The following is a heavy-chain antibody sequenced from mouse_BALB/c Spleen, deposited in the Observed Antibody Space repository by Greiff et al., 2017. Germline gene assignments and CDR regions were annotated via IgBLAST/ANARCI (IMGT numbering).Heavy chain of an antibody. CDR1: GYSITSDYA. D-gene: IGHD1-1*01. V-gene: IGHV3-2*02. CDR3: ALRGSSYYAMDY. CDR2: ISYSGST. J-gene: IGHJ4*01. Sequence: EVKLQESGPGLVKPSQSLSLTCTVTGYSITSDYAWNWIRQFPGNKLEWMGYISYSGSTSYNPSLKSRISITRDTSKNQFFLQLNSVTTEDTATYYCALRGSSYYAMDYWGQGTSVTVSS.